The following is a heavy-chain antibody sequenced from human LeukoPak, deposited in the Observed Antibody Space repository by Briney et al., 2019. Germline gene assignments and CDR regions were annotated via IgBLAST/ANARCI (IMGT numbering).Heavy chain of an antibody. Sequence: GGSLRLSCVASGFTFSSNGMHWVRQAPGKGLEWVTFIQYDGSKKYYADSVKGRFTISRDNSKNTLYLEMNSLRAEDTAVYYCARGEGSNYLNYWGQGTLVTVSS. V-gene: IGHV3-30*02. CDR2: IQYDGSKK. CDR3: ARGEGSNYLNY. D-gene: IGHD4-11*01. CDR1: GFTFSSNG. J-gene: IGHJ4*02.